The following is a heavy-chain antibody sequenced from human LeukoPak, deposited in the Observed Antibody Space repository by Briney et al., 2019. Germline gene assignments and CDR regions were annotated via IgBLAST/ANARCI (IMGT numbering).Heavy chain of an antibody. CDR3: ARGGEEYCSGGSCYSAGLYGMDV. CDR1: GGTFSSYA. V-gene: IGHV1-69*06. J-gene: IGHJ6*04. Sequence: SVKVSCTASGGTFSSYAISWVRQAPGQGLEWMGGIIPIFGTANYAQKFQGRVTITADKSTSTAYMELSSLRSEDTAVYYCARGGEEYCSGGSCYSAGLYGMDVWGKGTTVTVSS. D-gene: IGHD2-15*01. CDR2: IIPIFGTA.